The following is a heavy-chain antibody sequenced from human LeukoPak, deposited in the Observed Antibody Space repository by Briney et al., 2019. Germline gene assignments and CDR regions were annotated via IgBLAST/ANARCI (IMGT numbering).Heavy chain of an antibody. V-gene: IGHV3-74*01. D-gene: IGHD2-15*01. CDR1: GFPFSIYW. CDR2: ITNDESRT. Sequence: PGGSVRLSCAASGFPFSIYWIHWVRQAPGKGLVWASRITNDESRTNYADSVNGRFTISRDNAKSTVYLQITGLTAEDTAVYYCARDGGTSTPFDHWGQGTLVTVSS. J-gene: IGHJ4*02. CDR3: ARDGGTSTPFDH.